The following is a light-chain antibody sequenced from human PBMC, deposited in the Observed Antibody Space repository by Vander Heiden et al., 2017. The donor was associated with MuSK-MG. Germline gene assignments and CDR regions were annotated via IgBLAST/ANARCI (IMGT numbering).Light chain of an antibody. J-gene: IGKJ3*01. V-gene: IGKV1-39*01. CDR3: QQSYSTQVT. CDR1: QSISSY. CDR2: AAS. Sequence: DIQMTQSPSSLSASVGDRVTITCRASQSISSYLNWYQQKPGKAPKLLIYAASSLQSGVPSRFSGSGSGTDFTLTISSLQPEDFATYYCQQSYSTQVTFGPGTKVDIK.